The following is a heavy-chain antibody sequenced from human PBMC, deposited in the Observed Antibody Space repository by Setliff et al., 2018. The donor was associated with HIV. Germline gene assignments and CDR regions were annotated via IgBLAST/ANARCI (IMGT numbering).Heavy chain of an antibody. Sequence: PSETLSLTCSVSGVSINRTDHYWGWIRQSPGKRLEWIGSVSQGGSTYYNPSLKSRITISVDRSKNLFSLKLISVTAADQGVYYCARVPVAGANWFDPWGLGTLVTVS. CDR1: GVSINRTDHY. D-gene: IGHD2-21*01. CDR3: ARVPVAGANWFDP. V-gene: IGHV4-39*01. CDR2: VSQGGST. J-gene: IGHJ5*02.